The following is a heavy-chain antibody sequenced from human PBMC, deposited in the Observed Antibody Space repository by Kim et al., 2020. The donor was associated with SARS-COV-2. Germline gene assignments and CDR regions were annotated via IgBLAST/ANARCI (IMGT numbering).Heavy chain of an antibody. V-gene: IGHV3-64*01. CDR2: ISGDGVGT. CDR1: GFTFSSYS. Sequence: GGSLRLSCAASGFTFSSYSMHWVRQAPGKGLEYVSAISGDGVGTYYANSVRGRFTVSRDNSKNTLFLQMGSLRADDVAVYYCARTVFPGGVYIFDSWGQGTLVTVSS. CDR3: ARTVFPGGVYIFDS. J-gene: IGHJ4*02. D-gene: IGHD2-21*02.